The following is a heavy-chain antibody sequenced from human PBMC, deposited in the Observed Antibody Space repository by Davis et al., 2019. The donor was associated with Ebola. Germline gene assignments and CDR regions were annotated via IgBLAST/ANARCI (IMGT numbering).Heavy chain of an antibody. CDR2: TSSGGSTT. CDR1: GFIFNNYA. CDR3: AKARSSWTPFDY. Sequence: GESLKISCAASGFIFNNYAMTWVRQAPGRGLEWVSTTSSGGSTTYYADFVKGRFTISRDNSKNTLYLQMNSLRVDDTAVYYCAKARSSWTPFDYWGQGTLVTVSS. D-gene: IGHD6-13*01. J-gene: IGHJ4*02. V-gene: IGHV3-23*01.